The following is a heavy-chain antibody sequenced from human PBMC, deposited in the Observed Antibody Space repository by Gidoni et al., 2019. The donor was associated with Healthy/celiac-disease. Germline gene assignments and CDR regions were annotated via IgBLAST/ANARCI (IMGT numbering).Heavy chain of an antibody. CDR3: AREGRTTNSSGYYLDY. V-gene: IGHV3-30-3*01. Sequence: QVQLVESGGGVVQPGRALRLSCAASGFTFSSYAMHWVRQAPGKGLEWVSVISYDGSNKYYADSVKGRFTISRDNSNNTLYLQMNSLRAEDTAMYYCAREGRTTNSSGYYLDYWGQGTLVTVSS. CDR1: GFTFSSYA. J-gene: IGHJ4*02. CDR2: ISYDGSNK. D-gene: IGHD3-22*01.